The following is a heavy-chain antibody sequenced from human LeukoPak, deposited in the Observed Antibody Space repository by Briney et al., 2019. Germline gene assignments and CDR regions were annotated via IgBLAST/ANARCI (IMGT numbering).Heavy chain of an antibody. Sequence: PSGTLSLTCAVSGGSISSSNWWSWVRQPPGKGLEWIGYIYYSGSTNYNPSLKSRVTISVDTSKNQFSLKLSSVTAADTAVYYCARGGSYYRGWFDPWGQGTLVTVSS. CDR2: IYYSGST. CDR3: ARGGSYYRGWFDP. V-gene: IGHV4-4*02. D-gene: IGHD1-26*01. CDR1: GGSISSSNW. J-gene: IGHJ5*02.